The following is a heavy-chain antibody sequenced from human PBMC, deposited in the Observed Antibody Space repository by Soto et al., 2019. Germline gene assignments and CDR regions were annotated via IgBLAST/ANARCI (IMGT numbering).Heavy chain of an antibody. CDR2: IYTSGST. CDR3: ARGEPYYYDSSGYYYHYYGMDV. J-gene: IGHJ6*02. Sequence: SETLSLTCTVSGSSISSYYWSWIRQPAGKGLEWIGRIYTSGSTNYNPSLKSRVTMSVDTSKNQFSLKLSSVTAADTAVYYCARGEPYYYDSSGYYYHYYGMDVWGQGTTVTVSS. V-gene: IGHV4-4*07. CDR1: GSSISSYY. D-gene: IGHD3-22*01.